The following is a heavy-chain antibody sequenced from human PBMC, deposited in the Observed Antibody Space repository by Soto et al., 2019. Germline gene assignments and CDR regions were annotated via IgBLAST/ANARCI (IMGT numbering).Heavy chain of an antibody. J-gene: IGHJ6*02. CDR3: ARNEVYSSSWYSMNYGMDV. V-gene: IGHV1-2*04. Sequence: ASVKVSCKASGGTFSSYTISWVRQAPGQGLEWMGWINPNSGGTNYAQKFQGWVTMTRDTSISTAYMELSRLRSDDTAVYYCARNEVYSSSWYSMNYGMDVWGQGTTVTVSS. CDR2: INPNSGGT. CDR1: GGTFSSYT. D-gene: IGHD6-13*01.